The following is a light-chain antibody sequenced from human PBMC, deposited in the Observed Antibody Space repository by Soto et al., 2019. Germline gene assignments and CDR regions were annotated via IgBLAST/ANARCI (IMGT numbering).Light chain of an antibody. J-gene: IGKJ2*01. Sequence: EIVLTQSPGTLSLSPGERATLSCRASQSVSSTYFSWYQQKPGQAPRLLIYAASSRETGIPDTFSGSRSGTDFTLTISRLEPEDFAVYYCQQYDSSPYTFGQGTKLEIK. CDR1: QSVSSTY. V-gene: IGKV3-20*01. CDR3: QQYDSSPYT. CDR2: AAS.